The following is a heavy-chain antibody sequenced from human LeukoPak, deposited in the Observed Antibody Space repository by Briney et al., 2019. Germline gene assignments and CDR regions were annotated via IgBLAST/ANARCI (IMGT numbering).Heavy chain of an antibody. Sequence: PSETLSLTCTVSGYSISSGYYWGWIRQPPGKGLEWIGSIYHSGSTYYNPSLKSRVTISVDTSKNQFSLKLSSVTAADTAVYYCARAVCSFDYYYMDVWGKGTTVTVSS. CDR3: ARAVCSFDYYYMDV. J-gene: IGHJ6*03. D-gene: IGHD3-3*02. CDR1: GYSISSGYY. V-gene: IGHV4-38-2*02. CDR2: IYHSGST.